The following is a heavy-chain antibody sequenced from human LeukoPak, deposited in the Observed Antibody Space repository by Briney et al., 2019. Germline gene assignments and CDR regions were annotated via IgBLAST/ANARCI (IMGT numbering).Heavy chain of an antibody. CDR2: INPSGGST. J-gene: IGHJ4*02. V-gene: IGHV1-46*01. D-gene: IGHD3-22*01. CDR1: GGTFSSYA. Sequence: ASVKVSCKASGGTFSSYAISWVRQAPGQGLEWMGIINPSGGSTSYAQKFQGRVTMTRDTSTSTVYMELSSLRSEDTAVYYCARVAHSSGYYGPSDYWGQGTLVTVSS. CDR3: ARVAHSSGYYGPSDY.